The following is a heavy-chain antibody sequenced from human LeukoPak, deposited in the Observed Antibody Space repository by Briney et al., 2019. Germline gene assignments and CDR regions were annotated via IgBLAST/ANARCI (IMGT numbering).Heavy chain of an antibody. Sequence: GASVTVSRTAFGYTFTIYGISWVRQAPGQGLEWMGWISAYNGNTNYAQKLQGGVTMTTDTSTSTAYMELRSLRSDDTAVYYCARDLGPSGYETWYFDLWGRGTLVTVSS. D-gene: IGHD5-12*01. V-gene: IGHV1-18*01. CDR1: GYTFTIYG. CDR2: ISAYNGNT. J-gene: IGHJ2*01. CDR3: ARDLGPSGYETWYFDL.